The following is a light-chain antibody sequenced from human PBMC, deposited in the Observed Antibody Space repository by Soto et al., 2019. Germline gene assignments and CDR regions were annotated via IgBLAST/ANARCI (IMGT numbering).Light chain of an antibody. Sequence: EMVLTQSPGTLSLSPGERATLSCRASQSVSSSSLAWYQKKPGQAPRLLIYGASSRAAGIPDRFSGSGSGTDFTLTISRLEPEDFAVYYCQQYNNGPFSTFGGGTKVAIK. CDR3: QQYNNGPFST. CDR1: QSVSSSS. J-gene: IGKJ4*01. V-gene: IGKV3-20*01. CDR2: GAS.